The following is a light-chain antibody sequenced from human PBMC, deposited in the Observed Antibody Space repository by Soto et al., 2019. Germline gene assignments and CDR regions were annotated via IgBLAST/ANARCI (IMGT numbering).Light chain of an antibody. J-gene: IGLJ1*01. V-gene: IGLV2-11*01. Sequence: QSALTQPRSVSGSPGQSVTISCTGTSSDVGGYHYVSWYQQHPGKAPKLMIYDVSKRPSGVPDRFSGCKSGNTASLTISGLQAEDEADYYCCSYAGSYKGYVFGTGTKLTVL. CDR2: DVS. CDR1: SSDVGGYHY. CDR3: CSYAGSYKGYV.